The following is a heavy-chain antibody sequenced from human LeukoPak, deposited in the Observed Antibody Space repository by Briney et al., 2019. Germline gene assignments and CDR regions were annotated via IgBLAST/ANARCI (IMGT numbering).Heavy chain of an antibody. Sequence: GASVKVSCKXSGYTFTSYYMHWVRQSPGQGLEWMGIINPSGGSTSYSQKSQGRVTMTRDTSTSTVYMELSSLRSEDTAVYYCATRPGGSRGAFDIWGQGTMVTVSS. CDR3: ATRPGGSRGAFDI. D-gene: IGHD3-16*01. V-gene: IGHV1-46*01. J-gene: IGHJ3*02. CDR1: GYTFTSYY. CDR2: INPSGGST.